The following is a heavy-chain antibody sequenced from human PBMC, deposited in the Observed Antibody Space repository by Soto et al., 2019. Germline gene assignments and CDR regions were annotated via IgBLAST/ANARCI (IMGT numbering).Heavy chain of an antibody. J-gene: IGHJ4*02. CDR3: ASGSIGDDSSGIFDY. CDR1: GYPFTSYA. Sequence: ASVKVSCKSSGYPFTSYAMHWVRQAPVQRLEWMGWINAGNGNTKYSQKFQGRVTITRDTSASTAYMELSSLRSEDTAVYYCASGSIGDDSSGIFDYWGQGTLVTVSS. CDR2: INAGNGNT. D-gene: IGHD3-22*01. V-gene: IGHV1-3*01.